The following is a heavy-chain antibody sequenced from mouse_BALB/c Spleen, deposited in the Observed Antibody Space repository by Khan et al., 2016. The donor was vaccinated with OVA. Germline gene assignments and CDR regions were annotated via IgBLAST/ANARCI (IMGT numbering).Heavy chain of an antibody. CDR2: INPSTGYT. V-gene: IGHV1-7*01. J-gene: IGHJ2*01. CDR3: ARRDLRWDFDY. CDR1: GYTFINYW. D-gene: IGHD1-1*01. Sequence: QVQLMQSGAELAKPGASVKMSCKASGYTFINYWILWIKQRPGQGLEWIGYINPSTGYTEYNQNFKDKATLTADISSSTAYMQLSSLTSEDSAVYYCARRDLRWDFDYWGQGTTLTVSA.